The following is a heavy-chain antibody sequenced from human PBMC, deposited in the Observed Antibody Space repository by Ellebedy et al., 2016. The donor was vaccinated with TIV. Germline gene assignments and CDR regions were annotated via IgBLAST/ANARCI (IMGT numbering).Heavy chain of an antibody. CDR3: ARDYQQWLALNYYYGMDV. D-gene: IGHD6-19*01. Sequence: GESLKISCAASGFTFRSYGMHWVRQAPGKGLEWVAIIWFDGSKKHYADSVKGRFTISRDNSKNTVHLQMNSLRVEETAVYYGARDYQQWLALNYYYGMDVWGQGTTVIVSS. CDR1: GFTFRSYG. J-gene: IGHJ6*02. CDR2: IWFDGSKK. V-gene: IGHV3-33*01.